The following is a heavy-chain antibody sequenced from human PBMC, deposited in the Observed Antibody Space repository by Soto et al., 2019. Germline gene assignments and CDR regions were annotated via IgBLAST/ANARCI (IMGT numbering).Heavy chain of an antibody. CDR1: GGSISSYY. J-gene: IGHJ6*02. CDR2: VHHSWGS. V-gene: IGHV4-59*08. D-gene: IGHD3-10*01. Sequence: QVQLQESGPGLVKPSETMSLSCTVSGGSISSYYWSWFRQSPGKRMEWIGYVHHSWGSSYNPSLQIRVAISLDTSTSQFSLKVTSVTATDTAVYYCARQGFGPLHGLFDVWGQGTTVTVSS. CDR3: ARQGFGPLHGLFDV.